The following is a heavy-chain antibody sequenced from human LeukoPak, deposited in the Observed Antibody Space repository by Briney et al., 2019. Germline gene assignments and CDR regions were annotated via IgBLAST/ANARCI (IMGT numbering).Heavy chain of an antibody. CDR3: LKRMDVVMGTSQAFAI. Sequence: GGSLRLSCAASGFTFSSYAMSWVRQAPGKGLEWVSSITGSGGDTFYADSVKGRFTISRDNSKNTLYLQMNSLRGEDTAVYYCLKRMDVVMGTSQAFAIWGRGTMVTVSS. CDR1: GFTFSSYA. D-gene: IGHD2-15*01. CDR2: ITGSGGDT. V-gene: IGHV3-23*01. J-gene: IGHJ3*02.